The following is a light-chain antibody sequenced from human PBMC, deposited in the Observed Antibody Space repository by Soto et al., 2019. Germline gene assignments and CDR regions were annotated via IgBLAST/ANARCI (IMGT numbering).Light chain of an antibody. J-gene: IGKJ1*01. CDR2: GAS. CDR1: QSVSSSY. Sequence: ENVFTPSPGTLSFSPREKATLSRRASQSVSSSYLAWYQQKPGQAPRLLIYGASSRATGIPDRFSGSGSGTDFTLTISRLEPEDFAVYYCQQYGSSPTWTFGQGTKVDIK. CDR3: QQYGSSPTWT. V-gene: IGKV3-20*01.